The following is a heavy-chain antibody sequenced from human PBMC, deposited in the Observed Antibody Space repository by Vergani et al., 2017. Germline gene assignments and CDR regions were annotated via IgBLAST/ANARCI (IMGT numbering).Heavy chain of an antibody. CDR3: ATDLGRVVYDILTVYSGPICMDV. CDR1: GFTFSDYY. V-gene: IGHV3-11*05. J-gene: IGHJ6*02. Sequence: VQLVESGGGLVKPGGSLRLSCAASGFTFSDYYMSWIRQAPGKGLEWVSYIISISSYTNYADSVKGRFTISRNKAKNSLYLQMNSLRAEDTAVYYCATDLGRVVYDILTVYSGPICMDVWGQGTTVTVSS. D-gene: IGHD3-9*01. CDR2: IISISSYT.